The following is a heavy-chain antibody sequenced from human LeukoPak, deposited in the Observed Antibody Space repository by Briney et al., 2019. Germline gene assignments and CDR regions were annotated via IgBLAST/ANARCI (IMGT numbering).Heavy chain of an antibody. CDR2: ISGSGGST. V-gene: IGHV3-23*01. J-gene: IGHJ4*02. CDR3: AKDDIVVVPAALDY. CDR1: GFTFSSYA. Sequence: GGSLRLSCAASGFTFSSYAMSWVRQAPGKGLEWVSAISGSGGSTYYADSAKGRFTISRDNSKNTLYLQMNSLRAEDTAVYYCAKDDIVVVPAALDYWGQGTLVTVSS. D-gene: IGHD2-2*01.